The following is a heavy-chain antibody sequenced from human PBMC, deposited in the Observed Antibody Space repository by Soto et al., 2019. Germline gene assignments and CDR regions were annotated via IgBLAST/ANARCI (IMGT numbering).Heavy chain of an antibody. Sequence: QVQLVESGGGVVQPGRSLRLSCAASGFTFSSYGMHWVRQAPGKGLEWVAVIWYDGSNKYYADSVKGRFTISRDNSKNTLYLQMNSLRAEDTAVYYCARPGGELLHDAFDIWGQGTMVTVSS. CDR1: GFTFSSYG. CDR3: ARPGGELLHDAFDI. V-gene: IGHV3-33*01. D-gene: IGHD3-16*01. J-gene: IGHJ3*02. CDR2: IWYDGSNK.